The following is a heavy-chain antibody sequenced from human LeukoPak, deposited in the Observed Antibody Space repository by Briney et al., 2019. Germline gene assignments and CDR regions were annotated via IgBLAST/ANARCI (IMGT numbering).Heavy chain of an antibody. J-gene: IGHJ4*02. CDR1: GGSFSGYY. Sequence: PSETLSLTCAVYGGSFSGYYWSWIRQPPGKGLEWIGYIFHSGSTYYNPSLKSRVTISIDRSKNQFSLKLSSVTAADTAVYYCARGYSSSWYQQYYFDYWGQGTLVTVPS. CDR3: ARGYSSSWYQQYYFDY. CDR2: IFHSGST. V-gene: IGHV4-34*01. D-gene: IGHD6-13*01.